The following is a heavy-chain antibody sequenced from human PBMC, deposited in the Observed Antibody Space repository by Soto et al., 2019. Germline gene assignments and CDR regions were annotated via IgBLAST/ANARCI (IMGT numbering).Heavy chain of an antibody. CDR2: LYTSGTT. Sequence: GGSLRLSCVASGFTISKNYMTWVRQAPGKGLEWVSVLYTSGTTYYADSVKGRFSISRDNSKNTVYLQMNSLRVEDTAVYYCARRELPFDSFDIWGQGTMVTVS. CDR3: ARRELPFDSFDI. CDR1: GFTISKNY. D-gene: IGHD1-7*01. J-gene: IGHJ3*02. V-gene: IGHV3-66*01.